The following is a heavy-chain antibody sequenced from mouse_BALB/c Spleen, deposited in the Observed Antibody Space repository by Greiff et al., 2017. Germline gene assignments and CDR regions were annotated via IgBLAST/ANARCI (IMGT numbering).Heavy chain of an antibody. CDR1: GFNIKDYY. Sequence: EVQGVESGAELVRPGALVKLSCKASGFNIKDYYMHWVKQRPEQGLEWIGWIDPENGNTIYDPKFQGKASITADTSSNTAYLQLSSLTSEDTAVYYCASPHYYAMDYWGQGTSVTVSS. J-gene: IGHJ4*01. CDR2: IDPENGNT. CDR3: ASPHYYAMDY. V-gene: IGHV14-1*02.